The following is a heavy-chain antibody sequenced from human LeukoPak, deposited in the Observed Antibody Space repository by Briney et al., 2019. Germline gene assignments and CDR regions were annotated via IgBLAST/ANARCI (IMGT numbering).Heavy chain of an antibody. CDR3: AREIAAADGYFDD. V-gene: IGHV4-59*01. CDR1: GGSISSYY. CDR2: IYYSGST. Sequence: PSETLSLTCTVSGGSISSYYWSWIRQPPGKGLEWIGYIYYSGSTNYNPSLKSRVTISVDTSKNQFSLKLSSVTAADTAVYYCAREIAAADGYFDDWGQGTLVTVSS. J-gene: IGHJ4*02. D-gene: IGHD6-13*01.